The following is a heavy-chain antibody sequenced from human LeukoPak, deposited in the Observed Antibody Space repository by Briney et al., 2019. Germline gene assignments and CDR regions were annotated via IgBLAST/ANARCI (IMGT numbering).Heavy chain of an antibody. J-gene: IGHJ5*02. CDR2: IYPADSDT. CDR3: ARQSRDGSKTRGYFFDH. D-gene: IGHD3-10*01. Sequence: GESLKISCQVSGYIFTHYWIGWVRQMPGKGLESMGIIYPADSDTTYSPSFQEQVTISADKSIDTVYLQWSSLKASDTAMYYCARQSRDGSKTRGYFFDHWGQGTLVTVSS. V-gene: IGHV5-51*01. CDR1: GYIFTHYW.